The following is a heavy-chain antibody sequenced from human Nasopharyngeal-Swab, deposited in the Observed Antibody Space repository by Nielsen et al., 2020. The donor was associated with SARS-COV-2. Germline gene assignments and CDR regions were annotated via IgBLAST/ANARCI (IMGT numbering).Heavy chain of an antibody. Sequence: GESLKISCAASGFTFSSYGMHWVRQAPGKGLEWVAAISYDGSNKYYADSVKGRFTISRDNSKNTLYLQMNSLRAEDTAVYYCAKGLAANDAFDIWGQGTMVTVSS. CDR2: ISYDGSNK. V-gene: IGHV3-30*18. CDR1: GFTFSSYG. J-gene: IGHJ3*02. CDR3: AKGLAANDAFDI. D-gene: IGHD6-13*01.